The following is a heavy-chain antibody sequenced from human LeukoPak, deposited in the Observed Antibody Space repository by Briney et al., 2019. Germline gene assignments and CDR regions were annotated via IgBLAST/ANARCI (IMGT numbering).Heavy chain of an antibody. D-gene: IGHD3-3*01. Sequence: KPSETLSLTCTVSGGSISSSSYYWGWIRQPPGKGLEWIGSIYYSGSTYYNPSLKSRITISVDTSKNQFSLTLSSVTAADTAVYYCARPSRAPYYDSPNWLDPWGQGTLVTVSS. CDR3: ARPSRAPYYDSPNWLDP. CDR2: IYYSGST. V-gene: IGHV4-39*01. J-gene: IGHJ5*02. CDR1: GGSISSSSYY.